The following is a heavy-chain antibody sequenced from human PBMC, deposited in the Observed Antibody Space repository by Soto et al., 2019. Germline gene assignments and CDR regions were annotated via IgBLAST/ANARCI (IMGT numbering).Heavy chain of an antibody. D-gene: IGHD3-10*01. J-gene: IGHJ5*02. Sequence: PGGSLRLSCAASGFTFSSYGMHWVRQAPGKGLEWVAVIWYDGSNKYYADSVKGRFTISRDNSKNTLYLQMNSLRAEDTAVYYCARDYGSGSYSWFDPWGQGTLVTVSS. CDR2: IWYDGSNK. V-gene: IGHV3-33*01. CDR1: GFTFSSYG. CDR3: ARDYGSGSYSWFDP.